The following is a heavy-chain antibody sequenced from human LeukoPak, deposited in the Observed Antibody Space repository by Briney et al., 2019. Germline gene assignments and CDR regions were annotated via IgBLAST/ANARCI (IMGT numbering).Heavy chain of an antibody. J-gene: IGHJ6*03. CDR2: INPNSGGT. CDR3: AREMGPIVNYYMDV. D-gene: IGHD1-26*01. CDR1: GYTFTGYY. Sequence: ASVKVSCKASGYTFTGYYIHWVRQAPGQGLEWMGWINPNSGGTNYAQNFQGRVTMTRDTSISTAYMELSRLRSDDTAIYFCAREMGPIVNYYMDVWAKGTTVTVSS. V-gene: IGHV1-2*02.